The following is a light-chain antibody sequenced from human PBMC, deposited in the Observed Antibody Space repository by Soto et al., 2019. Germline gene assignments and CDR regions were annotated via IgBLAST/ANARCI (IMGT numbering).Light chain of an antibody. V-gene: IGLV1-51*01. J-gene: IGLJ2*01. CDR2: DND. Sequence: SVLTQPPSVSAAPGQKVTISCSGSSSNIGNNYVSWYQQLPGTAPKLLIYDNDKRPSEIPDRFSGSKSGTSVTLGITGLQNGDEADDYCGTWDSSLSAVVLGGGTKLTVL. CDR3: GTWDSSLSAVV. CDR1: SSNIGNNY.